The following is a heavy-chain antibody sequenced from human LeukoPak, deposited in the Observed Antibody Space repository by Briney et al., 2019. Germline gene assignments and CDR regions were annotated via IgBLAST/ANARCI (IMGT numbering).Heavy chain of an antibody. CDR1: GGSISSGDYY. CDR3: ARDSGGTCSGGSCYSFDP. V-gene: IGHV4-30-4*01. J-gene: IGHJ5*02. D-gene: IGHD2-15*01. Sequence: SQTLSLTCTVSGGSISSGDYYWSWIRQPPGKGLEWIGCIYYSGSTYYNPSLKSRVTISVDTSKNQFSLKLSSVTAADTAVYYCARDSGGTCSGGSCYSFDPWGQGTLVTVSS. CDR2: IYYSGST.